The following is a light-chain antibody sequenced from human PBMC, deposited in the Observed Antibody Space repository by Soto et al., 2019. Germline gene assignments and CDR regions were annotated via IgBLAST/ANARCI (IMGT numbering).Light chain of an antibody. CDR2: GAS. J-gene: IGKJ5*01. V-gene: IGKV3-20*01. Sequence: EIVLTQSPGTLSLSPGERATLSCRASQSVSSSYLAWYQQKPGQAPRLLIYGASSRATGIPDRFSGSGSGKDFTLTISRLEPEDFAVYYCQQYGSSPLTLGQGTRLEIK. CDR1: QSVSSSY. CDR3: QQYGSSPLT.